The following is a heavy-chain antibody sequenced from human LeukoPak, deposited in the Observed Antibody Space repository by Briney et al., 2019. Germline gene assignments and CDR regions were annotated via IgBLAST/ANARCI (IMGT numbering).Heavy chain of an antibody. CDR1: GGSFSSYY. V-gene: IGHV4-34*01. CDR2: INHSGST. D-gene: IGHD7-27*01. CDR3: ARVQAAGDGYYFDY. J-gene: IGHJ4*02. Sequence: PSETLSLTCAVYGGSFSSYYWSWVRQPPGKGLEWIGEINHSGSTKYNPSLKSRGTISVDTSKNQFSLKMNSVTAADTAVYYCARVQAAGDGYYFDYWGQGTLVTVSS.